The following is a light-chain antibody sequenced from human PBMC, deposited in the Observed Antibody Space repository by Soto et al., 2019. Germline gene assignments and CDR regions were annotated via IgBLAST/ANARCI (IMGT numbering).Light chain of an antibody. CDR2: QVS. V-gene: IGKV2-30*01. CDR1: QSLVYSNGNAY. Sequence: DAVLTQSPLSLPVTLGHPAAISCRSSQSLVYSNGNAYLIWFQQRPGQSPRRLIYQVSTRDAGVPDRFSGSGSGTYFTLTISRVEAEDVGLYYCMQGTHWPWTFGQGTKVEIK. J-gene: IGKJ1*01. CDR3: MQGTHWPWT.